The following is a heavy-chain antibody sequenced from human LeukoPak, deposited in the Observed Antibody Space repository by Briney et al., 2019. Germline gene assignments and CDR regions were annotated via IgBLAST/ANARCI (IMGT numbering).Heavy chain of an antibody. CDR2: IYHSGST. J-gene: IGHJ4*02. D-gene: IGHD6-13*01. CDR3: ASRYSSSWYYFDY. Sequence: SETLSLTCVVSGGSISSGGYSWSWIRQPPGKGLEWIGFIYHSGSTYYNPSLNNRVTISVDTSKNQFSLKLTSVTAADTAVYYCASRYSSSWYYFDYWGQGSLVTVSS. V-gene: IGHV4-30-2*01. CDR1: GGSISSGGYS.